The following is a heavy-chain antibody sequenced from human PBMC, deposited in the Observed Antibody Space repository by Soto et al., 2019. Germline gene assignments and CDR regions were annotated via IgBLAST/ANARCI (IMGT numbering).Heavy chain of an antibody. V-gene: IGHV3-15*07. CDR3: TSGSVEGY. CDR1: GFSISGAW. Sequence: EVQLVESGGGLVKPGGSLRLSCAASGFSISGAWMNWVRQAPGKGLEWVGRIKTKAQGETTDYAAPVKGRFTISRDDSENTLSLQMSSLKIEDTAVYFCTSGSVEGYWVQGTLVTVSS. J-gene: IGHJ4*02. CDR2: IKTKAQGETT. D-gene: IGHD1-26*01.